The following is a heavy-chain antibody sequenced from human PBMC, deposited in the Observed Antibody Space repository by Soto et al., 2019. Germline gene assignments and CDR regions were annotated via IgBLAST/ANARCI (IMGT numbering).Heavy chain of an antibody. D-gene: IGHD6-19*01. Sequence: ASVKVSCKASGYTFTSYGISWVRQAPGQGLEWMGWISAYNGNTNYAQKLQGRVTMTTDTSTSTAYMELRSLRSDDTAVYYCARVVLTVAGYYYYGMDVCGQGTTVTVSS. CDR3: ARVVLTVAGYYYYGMDV. J-gene: IGHJ6*02. V-gene: IGHV1-18*01. CDR1: GYTFTSYG. CDR2: ISAYNGNT.